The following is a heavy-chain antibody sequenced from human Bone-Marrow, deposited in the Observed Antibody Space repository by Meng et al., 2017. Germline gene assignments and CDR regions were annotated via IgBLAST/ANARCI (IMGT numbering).Heavy chain of an antibody. J-gene: IGHJ4*02. V-gene: IGHV3-11*01. D-gene: IGHD5-18*01. Sequence: GQLVESGGGLVQTGGSLGLSCAASGFTVSSNYMSWVRQAPGKGLEWVSYITNSGSTIYYADSVKGRFTISRDNAKNSLYLQMNSLRDEDTALYYCAKYSYGLGDYLDYWGQGALVTVSS. CDR1: GFTVSSNY. CDR2: ITNSGSTI. CDR3: AKYSYGLGDYLDY.